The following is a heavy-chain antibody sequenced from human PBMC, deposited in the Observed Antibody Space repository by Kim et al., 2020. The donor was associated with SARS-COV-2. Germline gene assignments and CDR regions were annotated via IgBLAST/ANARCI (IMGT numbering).Heavy chain of an antibody. CDR3: GRGVSVGH. CDR2: IKQDGSEK. Sequence: GGSLRLSCAASGFTFSNNWMTWVRQAPGKGLEWVASIKQDGSEKYFVDSVKGRFTISRDNAKNSLHLQMNSLRDEDTAVYYCGRGVSVGHWGQGTLV. V-gene: IGHV3-7*01. CDR1: GFTFSNNW. J-gene: IGHJ5*02. D-gene: IGHD6-13*01.